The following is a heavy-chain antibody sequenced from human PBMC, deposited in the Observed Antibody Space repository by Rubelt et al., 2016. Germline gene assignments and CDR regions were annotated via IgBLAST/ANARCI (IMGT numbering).Heavy chain of an antibody. J-gene: IGHJ6*02. CDR2: ISYDGSHK. D-gene: IGHD1-1*01. V-gene: IGHV3-30*04. Sequence: QVQLVESGGGVVQPGRSLRLSCAASGFTFNYYAMHWVRQAPGKGLEWVAVISYDGSHKYHADSVKGRFTISRDNSKNTLYLQMTSLRAEDTAVYYCARPRERIEGALDVWGQGTTVTVSS. CDR3: ARPRERIEGALDV. CDR1: GFTFNYYA.